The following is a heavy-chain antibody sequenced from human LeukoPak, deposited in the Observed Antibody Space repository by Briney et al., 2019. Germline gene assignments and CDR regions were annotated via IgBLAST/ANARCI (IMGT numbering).Heavy chain of an antibody. Sequence: NHGESLKISCKGSGYSFSSNWIGWVRQVPGKGLEWMGIIYPGDSDTRYSPSFQGQVTISADKSISTAYLQWSSLKASDTAMYYCASQIAVAGNLAFDYWGQGTLVTVSS. D-gene: IGHD6-19*01. J-gene: IGHJ4*02. CDR2: IYPGDSDT. V-gene: IGHV5-51*01. CDR3: ASQIAVAGNLAFDY. CDR1: GYSFSSNW.